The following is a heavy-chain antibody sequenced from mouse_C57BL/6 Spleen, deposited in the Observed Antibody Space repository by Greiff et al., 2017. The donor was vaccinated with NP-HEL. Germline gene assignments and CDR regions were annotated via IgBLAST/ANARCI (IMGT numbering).Heavy chain of an antibody. CDR3: ARGGFKDYYGSSLDY. D-gene: IGHD1-1*01. Sequence: QVQLQQPGAELVKPGASVKLSCKASGYTFTSYWMHWVKPRPGQGLEWIGMIHPNSGSTNYNEKFTSKATLTVDESSSTAYMQLSSLTSEDSAVYYCARGGFKDYYGSSLDYWGQGTTLTVSS. CDR1: GYTFTSYW. J-gene: IGHJ2*01. CDR2: IHPNSGST. V-gene: IGHV1-64*01.